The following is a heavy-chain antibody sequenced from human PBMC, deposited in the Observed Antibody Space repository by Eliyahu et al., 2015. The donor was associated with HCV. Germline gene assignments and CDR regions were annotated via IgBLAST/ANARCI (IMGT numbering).Heavy chain of an antibody. D-gene: IGHD3-3*01. CDR2: ISGSGGXT. J-gene: IGHJ3*02. CDR3: AKGLRAYDDFWSGYYVGAFDI. Sequence: EVQLLXSGGGLVQPGGSXRLSCXACGFTFXXXAXSLVRQAPGKGLGWVSAISGSGGXTYYADSVKGRFTISRDNSKNTLYLQMNSLRAEDTAVYYCAKGLRAYDDFWSGYYVGAFDIWGQGTMVTVSS. CDR1: GFTFXXXA. V-gene: IGHV3-23*01.